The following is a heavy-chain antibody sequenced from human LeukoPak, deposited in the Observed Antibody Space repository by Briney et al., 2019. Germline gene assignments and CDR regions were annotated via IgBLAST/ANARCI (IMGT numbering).Heavy chain of an antibody. V-gene: IGHV4-39*01. Sequence: SETLSLTCTVSGGSISTSGVFWGWIRQPPGRGLEWIGSINYSGTTYYNPSLKSRVTISVDTSKNQFSLTLTSITAADTAVYYCARHPDLEDWGQGTLVTVSS. D-gene: IGHD3-3*01. CDR3: ARHPDLED. CDR1: GGSISTSGVF. CDR2: INYSGTT. J-gene: IGHJ4*02.